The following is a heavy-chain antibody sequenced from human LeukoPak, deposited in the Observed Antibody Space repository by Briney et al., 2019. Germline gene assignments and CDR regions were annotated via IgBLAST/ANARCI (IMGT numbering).Heavy chain of an antibody. CDR1: GYTFTGYY. CDR3: ARVSPYYYDSSGYPYDDY. V-gene: IGHV1-2*02. D-gene: IGHD3-22*01. CDR2: INPNSGGT. Sequence: ASVKVSCEASGYTFTGYYMHWVRQAPGQGLEWMGWINPNSGGTNYAQKFQGRVTMTRDTSISTAYMELSRLRSDDTAVYYCARVSPYYYDSSGYPYDDYWGQGTLVTVSS. J-gene: IGHJ4*02.